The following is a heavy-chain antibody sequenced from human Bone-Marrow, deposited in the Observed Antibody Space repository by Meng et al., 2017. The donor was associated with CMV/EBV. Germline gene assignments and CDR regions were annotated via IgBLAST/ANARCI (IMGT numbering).Heavy chain of an antibody. J-gene: IGHJ6*02. CDR1: GYTFTSYD. Sequence: ASVKVSCKASGYTFTSYDINWVRQATGQGLEWMGWMNPNSGNTGYAQKFQGRVTMNRNTSISAAYMELSSLGSEDTAVYYCARGKDYGYCSSTSCYPDGMDVWGQGTTVTVSS. CDR2: MNPNSGNT. CDR3: ARGKDYGYCSSTSCYPDGMDV. D-gene: IGHD2-2*01. V-gene: IGHV1-8*01.